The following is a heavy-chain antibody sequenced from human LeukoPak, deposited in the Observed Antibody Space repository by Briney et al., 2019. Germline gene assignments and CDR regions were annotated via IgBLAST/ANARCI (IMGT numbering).Heavy chain of an antibody. CDR1: GGSFSGYY. D-gene: IGHD1/OR15-1a*01. CDR2: INHSGST. J-gene: IGHJ4*02. Sequence: SETLSLTCAVYGGSFSGYYWSWIRQPPGKGLEWIGEINHSGSTNYNPSLKSRVTISVDTSKNQFSLKLSSVTAADTAVYYCAREGVITGTTDYWGQGTLVTVSS. V-gene: IGHV4-34*01. CDR3: AREGVITGTTDY.